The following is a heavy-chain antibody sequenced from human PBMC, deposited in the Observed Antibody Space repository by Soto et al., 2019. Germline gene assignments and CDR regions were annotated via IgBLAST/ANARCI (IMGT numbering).Heavy chain of an antibody. J-gene: IGHJ4*02. CDR1: GYTFTGYY. Sequence: QVQLVQSGAEVKKPGASVKVSCKASGYTFTGYYMHWVRQAPGQGLEWMGWINPNSGGTNYAQKFQGRVTMTRDTSSSTAYMELSRLRSDDTAVYYCARASRPRFLEWLPHYWGQGTLVTVSS. D-gene: IGHD3-3*01. CDR2: INPNSGGT. CDR3: ARASRPRFLEWLPHY. V-gene: IGHV1-2*02.